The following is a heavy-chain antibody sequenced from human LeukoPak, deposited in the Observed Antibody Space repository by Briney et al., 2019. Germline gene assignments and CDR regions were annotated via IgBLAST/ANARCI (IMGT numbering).Heavy chain of an antibody. J-gene: IGHJ5*02. CDR2: INPKTGDR. CDR1: GYTFTGHY. Sequence: ASVKVSCKASGYTFTGHYLHWVRQAPGEGLEWMGWINPKTGDRTYAQKFQGRVTMTWDTSISTAYMELSSLRSDDTAMYYCARAYEYGSFDPWGQRTQVTVSS. V-gene: IGHV1-2*02. CDR3: ARAYEYGSFDP. D-gene: IGHD4/OR15-4a*01.